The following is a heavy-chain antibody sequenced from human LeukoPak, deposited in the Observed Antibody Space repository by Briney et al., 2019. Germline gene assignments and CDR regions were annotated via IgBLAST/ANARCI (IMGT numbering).Heavy chain of an antibody. CDR2: VDFSGGT. Sequence: PSETLSLTCSVAGGSISGRYWSWVRQPPGKGLGWIGYVDFSGGTTYNPSLKSRVTMSVDTSKNQLSLTLTSVTAADTAFYYCARDLGSSYFGRRDGSFDSWGQGTLVTVSS. J-gene: IGHJ4*02. CDR3: ARDLGSSYFGRRDGSFDS. CDR1: GGSISGRY. V-gene: IGHV4-59*11. D-gene: IGHD3-10*02.